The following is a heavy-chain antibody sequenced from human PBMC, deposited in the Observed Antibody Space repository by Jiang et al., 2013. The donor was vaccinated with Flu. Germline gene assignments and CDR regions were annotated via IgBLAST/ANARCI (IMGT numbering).Heavy chain of an antibody. CDR1: GGPFSGYY. CDR2: INHSGST. J-gene: IGHJ4*02. D-gene: IGHD3-10*01. CDR3: ARSRQREWFGESAD. V-gene: IGHV4-34*01. Sequence: LLKPSETLSLTCAVYGGPFSGYYWSWIRQPPGKGLEWIGEINHSGSTNYNPSLKSRVTISVDTSKNQFSLKLSSVTAADTAVYYCARSRQREWFGESADWGQGTLVTVSS.